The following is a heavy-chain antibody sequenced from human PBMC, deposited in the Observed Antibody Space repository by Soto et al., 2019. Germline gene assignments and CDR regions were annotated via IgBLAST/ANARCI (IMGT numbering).Heavy chain of an antibody. D-gene: IGHD5-12*01. V-gene: IGHV4-59*08. CDR3: ARRLVNVVSGYDFWEDAFDI. J-gene: IGHJ3*02. Sequence: QVQLQESGPGLVKPSETLSLTCTVSGVSINGYYWSWIRQPPGKGLEWIGYVYYSGFTKYNPSLKSRLTISVDTSSNQFSLKLSSLIAADTAVYYCARRLVNVVSGYDFWEDAFDIWGQGTMVTVSS. CDR1: GVSINGYY. CDR2: VYYSGFT.